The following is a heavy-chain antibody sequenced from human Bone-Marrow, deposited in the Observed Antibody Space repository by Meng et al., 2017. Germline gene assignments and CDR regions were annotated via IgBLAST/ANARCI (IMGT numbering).Heavy chain of an antibody. J-gene: IGHJ6*02. CDR1: GYTFTSYG. CDR3: ARDPGSSGYLTSYYYYYGMDV. D-gene: IGHD3-22*01. V-gene: IGHV1-18*01. Sequence: ASVKVSCKASGYTFTSYGISWLRQAPGQGLEWMGWISAYNGNTNYAQKLQGRVTITTDTSTSTAYMELRSLRSDDTAVYYYARDPGSSGYLTSYYYYYGMDVWGQGTTVTVSS. CDR2: ISAYNGNT.